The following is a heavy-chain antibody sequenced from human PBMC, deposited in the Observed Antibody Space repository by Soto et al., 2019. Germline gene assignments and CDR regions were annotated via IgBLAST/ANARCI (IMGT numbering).Heavy chain of an antibody. CDR2: INPNSGGT. D-gene: IGHD1-1*01. Sequence: GASVKVSCKASGYTFTGYYMHWVRQAPGQGLEWMGWINPNSGGTNYAQKFQGRVTMTRDTSISTAYMELSRLRSDDTAVYYCARMSRLKTSTFDYWGQGTLVTVSS. V-gene: IGHV1-2*02. CDR1: GYTFTGYY. CDR3: ARMSRLKTSTFDY. J-gene: IGHJ4*02.